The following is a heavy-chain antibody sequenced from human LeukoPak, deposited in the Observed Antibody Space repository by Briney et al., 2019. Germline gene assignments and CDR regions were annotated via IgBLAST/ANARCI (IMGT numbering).Heavy chain of an antibody. V-gene: IGHV4-39*07. J-gene: IGHJ6*04. CDR2: IYYSGST. Sequence: SETLSLTCTVSGGSISSSSYYWGWIRQPPGKGLEWIGSIYYSGSTYYNPSLKSRVTISVDTSKNQFSLKLSSVTAADMAVYYCASRDPTTSYYGSGSYYKAWGKGTTVTISS. CDR1: GGSISSSSYY. CDR3: ASRDPTTSYYGSGSYYKA. D-gene: IGHD3-10*01.